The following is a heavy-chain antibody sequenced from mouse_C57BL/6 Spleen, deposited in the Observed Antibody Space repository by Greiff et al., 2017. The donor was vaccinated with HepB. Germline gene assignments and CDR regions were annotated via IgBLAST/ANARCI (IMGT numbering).Heavy chain of an antibody. CDR3: TTGTTVVAKAYFDV. V-gene: IGHV14-4*01. CDR1: GFNIKDDY. J-gene: IGHJ1*03. D-gene: IGHD1-1*01. Sequence: EVKLMESGAELVRPGASVKLSCTASGFNIKDDYMHWVKQRPEQGLEWIGWIDPENGDTEYASKFQGKATITADTSSNTAYLQLSSLTSEDTAVYYCTTGTTVVAKAYFDVWGTGTTVTVSS. CDR2: IDPENGDT.